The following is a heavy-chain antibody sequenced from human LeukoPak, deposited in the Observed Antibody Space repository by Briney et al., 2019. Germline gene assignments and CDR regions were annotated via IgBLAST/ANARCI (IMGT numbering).Heavy chain of an antibody. CDR3: ARRGFSGYDSWYFDL. CDR2: TTSSSTYK. Sequence: GGSLRLSCAASGFTFSSYSMNWVRQAPGKGLEWVSSTTSSSTYKYYADSLKGRFTISRDNAKNSLYLQMNSLRAEDTAVYYCARRGFSGYDSWYFDLWGRGTLVTVSS. V-gene: IGHV3-21*01. J-gene: IGHJ2*01. D-gene: IGHD5-12*01. CDR1: GFTFSSYS.